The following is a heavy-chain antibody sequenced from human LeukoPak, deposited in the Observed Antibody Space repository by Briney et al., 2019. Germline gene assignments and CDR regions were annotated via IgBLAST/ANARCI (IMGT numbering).Heavy chain of an antibody. Sequence: ASETLSLTCTVSGGPISSSSYYWGWIRQPPGKGLEWIGSIYYSGSTYYNPSLKSRVTISVDTSKNQFSLKLSSVTAADTAVYYCARVPKTYYYDSSGHDDAFDIWGQGTMVTVSS. J-gene: IGHJ3*02. CDR2: IYYSGST. CDR1: GGPISSSSYY. D-gene: IGHD3-22*01. CDR3: ARVPKTYYYDSSGHDDAFDI. V-gene: IGHV4-39*07.